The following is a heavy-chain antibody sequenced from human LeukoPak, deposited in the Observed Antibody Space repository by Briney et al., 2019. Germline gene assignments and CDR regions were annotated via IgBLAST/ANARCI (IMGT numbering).Heavy chain of an antibody. V-gene: IGHV3-21*01. CDR2: ISSDGGYI. J-gene: IGHJ4*02. Sequence: GGSLRLSCAGSGFTFSTYSIHWVRQAPGKGLEWVSSISSDGGYIYYADSVKDRFTISRDNAKNSVYLQMKSLRAEDTAVYYCARGNAPLPFDYWGQGTLVTVSS. CDR3: ARGNAPLPFDY. CDR1: GFTFSTYS. D-gene: IGHD2-2*01.